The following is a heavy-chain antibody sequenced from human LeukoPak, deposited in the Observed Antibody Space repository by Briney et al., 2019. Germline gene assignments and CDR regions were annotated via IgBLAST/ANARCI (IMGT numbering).Heavy chain of an antibody. J-gene: IGHJ3*02. CDR3: ARDAHYCSSTSCRSYDAFDI. D-gene: IGHD2-2*01. CDR1: GGSISSYY. CDR2: IYYSGST. V-gene: IGHV4-59*01. Sequence: SETLSLTCTVSGGSISSYYWSWIRQPSGKRLEWIGYIYYSGSTNYNPCLKSRVTISVDTSKNQFSLKLSSVTAADTAVYYCARDAHYCSSTSCRSYDAFDIRGQGTMVTVSS.